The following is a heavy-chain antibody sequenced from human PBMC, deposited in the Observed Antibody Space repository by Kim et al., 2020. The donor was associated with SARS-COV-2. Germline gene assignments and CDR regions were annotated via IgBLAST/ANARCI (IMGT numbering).Heavy chain of an antibody. Sequence: ASVKVSCKASGYTFTGYYMHWVRQAPGQGLEWMGWINPNSGGTNYAQKFQGWVTMTRDTSISTAYMELSRLRSDDTAVYYCARGENYYGSGSYYNGVWRLGFDPWGQGTLVTVSS. CDR2: INPNSGGT. D-gene: IGHD3-10*01. J-gene: IGHJ5*02. CDR3: ARGENYYGSGSYYNGVWRLGFDP. V-gene: IGHV1-2*04. CDR1: GYTFTGYY.